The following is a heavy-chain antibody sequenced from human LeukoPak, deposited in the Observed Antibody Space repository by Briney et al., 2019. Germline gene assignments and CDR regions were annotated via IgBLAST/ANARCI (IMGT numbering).Heavy chain of an antibody. V-gene: IGHV3-21*01. Sequence: PGGSLRLSCAASGFTFSSYSMNWVRQAPGKGLEWVSSISSSSSYIYYADSVKGRFTISRDNAKNSLYLQMNSLRAEDTAVYYCARDYQLGQNYYYYGMDVWGQGTTVTVSS. D-gene: IGHD2-2*01. J-gene: IGHJ6*02. CDR2: ISSSSSYI. CDR1: GFTFSSYS. CDR3: ARDYQLGQNYYYYGMDV.